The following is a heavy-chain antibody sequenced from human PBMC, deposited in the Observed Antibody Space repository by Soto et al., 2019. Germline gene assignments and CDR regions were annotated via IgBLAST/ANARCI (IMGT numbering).Heavy chain of an antibody. Sequence: QVQLVQSGAEVKKPGASVKVSCKASGYTFTSYGISWVRQAPGQGLEWMGWISAYNGNTNYAQKPEGRVTMTTDTSTSSAYMELRSLTSDDRAVYYCPRDWAAAGPFAYWGQGTLVTVSS. V-gene: IGHV1-18*01. J-gene: IGHJ4*02. CDR3: PRDWAAAGPFAY. D-gene: IGHD6-13*01. CDR2: ISAYNGNT. CDR1: GYTFTSYG.